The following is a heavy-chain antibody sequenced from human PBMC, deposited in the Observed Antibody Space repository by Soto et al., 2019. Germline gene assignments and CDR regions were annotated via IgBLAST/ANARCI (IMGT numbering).Heavy chain of an antibody. J-gene: IGHJ4*02. V-gene: IGHV3-15*02. CDR3: TTGFRWLGEF. CDR1: GFTFSNAW. Sequence: EVQLVESGGALVQPGGSLRLSCAASGFTFSNAWVTWVRQAPGKGLVWVGRIKSRADSDTTEYAAPVKGRFTVSRDDSTNTLYLQMNSLKTEDTAVYRCTTGFRWLGEFWGQGTLVTVSS. CDR2: IKSRADSDTT. D-gene: IGHD3-10*01.